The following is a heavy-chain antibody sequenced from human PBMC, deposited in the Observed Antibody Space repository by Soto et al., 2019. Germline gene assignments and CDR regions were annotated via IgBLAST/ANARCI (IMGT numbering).Heavy chain of an antibody. Sequence: ESGGGVVQPGRSLRLSCTASGYSFSTYGMHWVRQAPGKGLEWVIFISYDGSNKFYLDSVKGRFSISRDNSRNTLYLQMNSLRHEDTATYYCAKVGRNWNPDYWGQGTLVTGSS. V-gene: IGHV3-30*18. CDR1: GYSFSTYG. CDR2: ISYDGSNK. CDR3: AKVGRNWNPDY. J-gene: IGHJ4*02. D-gene: IGHD1-20*01.